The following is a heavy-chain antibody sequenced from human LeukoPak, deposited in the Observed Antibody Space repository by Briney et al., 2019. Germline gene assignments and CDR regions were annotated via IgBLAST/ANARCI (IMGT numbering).Heavy chain of an antibody. CDR3: ARHHDYGDYTGVSYFDY. J-gene: IGHJ4*02. Sequence: SETLSLTCTVSGDYISRGEYYWNWIRQHPGKGLEWIGYIYYSGTTYYSPSLESRVTISLDTSKNQFSLKLSSVTAADTAVYYCARHHDYGDYTGVSYFDYWGQGTLVTVSS. V-gene: IGHV4-31*03. CDR1: GDYISRGEYY. D-gene: IGHD4-17*01. CDR2: IYYSGTT.